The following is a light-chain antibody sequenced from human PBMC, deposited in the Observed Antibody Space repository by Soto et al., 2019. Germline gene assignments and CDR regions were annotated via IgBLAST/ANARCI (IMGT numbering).Light chain of an antibody. Sequence: DIHMTQSPSTLSASVGDRVTITCRASQSISIWLAWYQQKPGKAPNLLIYKTSSLETRVPSRFSGSGSGTEFTLTISSLQPDDFATYYCQHWNDYSWTFGQGTKVDVK. CDR2: KTS. CDR3: QHWNDYSWT. J-gene: IGKJ1*01. CDR1: QSISIW. V-gene: IGKV1-5*03.